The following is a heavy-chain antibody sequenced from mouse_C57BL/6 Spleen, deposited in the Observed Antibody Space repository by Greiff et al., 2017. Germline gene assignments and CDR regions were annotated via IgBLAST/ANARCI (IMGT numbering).Heavy chain of an antibody. V-gene: IGHV14-2*01. Sequence: VQLQQSGAELVKPGASVKLSCTASGFNINDYYMHWVKQRTEQGLEWIGRIDPEDGETKYAPKFPGKATITADTSSNTAYLQLSSLTSEDTAVYYCASLITTVVATKDYFDYWGTGTTLTVSS. J-gene: IGHJ2*01. D-gene: IGHD1-1*01. CDR2: IDPEDGET. CDR3: ASLITTVVATKDYFDY. CDR1: GFNINDYY.